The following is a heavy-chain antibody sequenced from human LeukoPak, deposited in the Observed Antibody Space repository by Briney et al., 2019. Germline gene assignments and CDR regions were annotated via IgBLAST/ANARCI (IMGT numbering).Heavy chain of an antibody. CDR3: ARALPPYYSSSYYYYGMDV. J-gene: IGHJ6*02. V-gene: IGHV1-18*01. D-gene: IGHD6-6*01. CDR1: GYTFTSYG. CDR2: ISAYNGNT. Sequence: ASVKVSCKASGYTFTSYGISWVRQAPGQGLEWMGWISAYNGNTNYAQKLQGRVTMTRNPSIGTAYMVLGSLRSEDTGVYYCARALPPYYSSSYYYYGMDVWGQGTTVTVSS.